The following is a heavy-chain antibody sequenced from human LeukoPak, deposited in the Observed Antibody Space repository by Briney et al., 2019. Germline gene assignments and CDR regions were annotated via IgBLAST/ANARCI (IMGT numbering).Heavy chain of an antibody. V-gene: IGHV4-30-4*08. Sequence: SETLSLTCSVSGGSISSGDYHWSWIRQPPGKGLEWVGYIYYSGSTHYNPSLKNRVTMSVDTSKNQFSLKLSSVTAADTAVYYCARETYYNNYRYWGQGTLVTVSS. CDR3: ARETYYNNYRY. J-gene: IGHJ4*02. D-gene: IGHD4-11*01. CDR2: IYYSGST. CDR1: GGSISSGDYH.